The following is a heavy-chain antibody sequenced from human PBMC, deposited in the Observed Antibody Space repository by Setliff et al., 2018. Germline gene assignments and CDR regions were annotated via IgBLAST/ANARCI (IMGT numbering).Heavy chain of an antibody. CDR3: AREYTSGGWYGEGESGYYMDV. Sequence: SETLSLTCTVSGGSINGYYWAWIRQPPGMRLEWIGHIHSSGSINYNPSVQGRVTMSVDRSNNHFSLKLTSLIAADTAVYYCAREYTSGGWYGEGESGYYMDVWGKGTTVTVSS. CDR1: GGSINGYY. J-gene: IGHJ6*03. D-gene: IGHD6-19*01. CDR2: IHSSGSI. V-gene: IGHV4-59*01.